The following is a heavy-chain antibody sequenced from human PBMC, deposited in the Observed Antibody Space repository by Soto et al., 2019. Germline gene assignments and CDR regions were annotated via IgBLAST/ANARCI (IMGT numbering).Heavy chain of an antibody. D-gene: IGHD2-2*02. CDR2: IYYSGST. CDR1: GGSISSSSYY. J-gene: IGHJ4*02. CDR3: ARQEGYCSSTSWYNTTFDH. Sequence: SETLSLTCTVSGGSISSSSYYWGWIRQPPGKGLEWIGSIYYSGSTYYNPSLKSRVTISVDTSKNQFSLKLSSVTAADTAVYYCARQEGYCSSTSWYNTTFDHCGQGTLVTVSS. V-gene: IGHV4-39*01.